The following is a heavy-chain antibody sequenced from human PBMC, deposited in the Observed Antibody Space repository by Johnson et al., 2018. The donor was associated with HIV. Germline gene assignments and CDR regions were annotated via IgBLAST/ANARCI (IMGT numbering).Heavy chain of an antibody. CDR2: ISGSGGST. CDR1: GFTFSSYA. J-gene: IGHJ3*02. V-gene: IGHV3-23*04. D-gene: IGHD6-19*01. Sequence: VQLVESGGTLVKPGMSLRLSCAASGFTFSSYAMSWVRQAPGKGLEWVSAISGSGGSTYYADSVTGRFTISRDNSKNTLYLQMNSLRAEDTAVYYCAKGGAVAGTRDAFDMWGQGTMVTVSS. CDR3: AKGGAVAGTRDAFDM.